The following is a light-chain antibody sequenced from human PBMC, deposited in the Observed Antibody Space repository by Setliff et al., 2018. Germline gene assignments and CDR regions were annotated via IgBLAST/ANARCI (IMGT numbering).Light chain of an antibody. CDR2: EVT. Sequence: QSALTQPAAVSGSPGQSITISCAGTSSDVGGYNYVSWYQQHPGKAPKLMIYEVTKRPSGVSDRFSGSKSGNTASLTISGLQAEDEADYYCSSYRSGYTRVFGTGTKVTVL. CDR3: SSYRSGYTRV. V-gene: IGLV2-14*03. J-gene: IGLJ1*01. CDR1: SSDVGGYNY.